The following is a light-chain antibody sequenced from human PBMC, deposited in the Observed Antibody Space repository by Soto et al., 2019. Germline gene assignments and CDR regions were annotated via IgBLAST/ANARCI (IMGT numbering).Light chain of an antibody. CDR1: SSNIGSSY. Sequence: QAVVTQPPSASGTPGQRVTISCSGSSSNIGSSYVYWYQQLPGTAPKLLIYRNNQRPSGVPDRFSGSKSGTSASLAISGLRSEDEADYYCAAWDDSLSGSYVSGTGTKLTVL. CDR3: AAWDDSLSGSYV. V-gene: IGLV1-47*01. J-gene: IGLJ1*01. CDR2: RNN.